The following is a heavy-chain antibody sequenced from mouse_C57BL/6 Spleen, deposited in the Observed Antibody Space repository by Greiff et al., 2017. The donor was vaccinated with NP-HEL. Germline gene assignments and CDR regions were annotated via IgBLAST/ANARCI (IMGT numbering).Heavy chain of an antibody. CDR1: GYTFTSYW. Sequence: QVQLQQPGAELVRPGSSVKLSCKASGYTFTSYWMHWVKQRPIQGLEWIGNIDPSDSETHYNQKFKDKATLTVDKSSSTAYMQLSSLTSEDSAVYYCARLKITTVSDAMDYGGQGTSVTVSS. J-gene: IGHJ4*01. CDR3: ARLKITTVSDAMDY. CDR2: IDPSDSET. V-gene: IGHV1-52*01. D-gene: IGHD1-1*01.